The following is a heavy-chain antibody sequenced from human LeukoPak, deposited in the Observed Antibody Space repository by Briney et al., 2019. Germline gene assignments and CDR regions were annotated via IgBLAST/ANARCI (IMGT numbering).Heavy chain of an antibody. Sequence: SETLSLTCTVSGGSITSSSYYWGWIRQPPGKGLEWIGSIYYSGNTYYNPSLKSRVTISVDTSKNQFSLKLSSVTAADTAVYYCARGHLWFGELSPFDYWGQGTLVTVSS. V-gene: IGHV4-39*07. CDR3: ARGHLWFGELSPFDY. J-gene: IGHJ4*02. CDR2: IYYSGNT. D-gene: IGHD3-10*01. CDR1: GGSITSSSYY.